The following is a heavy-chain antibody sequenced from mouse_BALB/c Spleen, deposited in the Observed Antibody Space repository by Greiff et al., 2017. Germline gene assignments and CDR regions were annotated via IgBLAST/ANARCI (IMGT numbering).Heavy chain of an antibody. V-gene: IGHV1S34*01. CDR1: GYSFTGYY. Sequence: LVKTGASVKISCKASGYSFTGYYMHWVKQSHGKSLERIGYISCYNGGTSYNQKFKGKATFTVDTLSSTAYMQFNSLKSEDSAVYYCARGGDYDAFYAMDYWGQGTSVTVSS. J-gene: IGHJ4*01. CDR3: ARGGDYDAFYAMDY. D-gene: IGHD2-4*01. CDR2: ISCYNGGT.